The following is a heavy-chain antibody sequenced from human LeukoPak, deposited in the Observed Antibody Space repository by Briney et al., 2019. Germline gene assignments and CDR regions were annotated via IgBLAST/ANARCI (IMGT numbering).Heavy chain of an antibody. CDR3: ARLIDY. CDR2: ISWNSGSI. J-gene: IGHJ4*02. V-gene: IGHV3-9*01. CDR1: GFTFDDYA. D-gene: IGHD5-12*01. Sequence: PGGSLRLSCAASGFTFDDYAMHWVRQAPGKGLEWVSGISWNSGSIGYADSVKGRFTISRDNAKNSLYLQMNSLRAEDTALYYCARLIDYWGQGTLVTVSS.